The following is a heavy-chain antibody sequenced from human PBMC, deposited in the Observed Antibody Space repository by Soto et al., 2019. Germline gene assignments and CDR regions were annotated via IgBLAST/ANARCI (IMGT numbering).Heavy chain of an antibody. D-gene: IGHD6-13*01. CDR1: GFTFSSYA. V-gene: IGHV3-30-3*01. CDR2: ISYDGSNK. J-gene: IGHJ1*01. Sequence: QVQLVESGGGVVQPGRSLRLSCAASGFTFSSYAMHWVRQAPGKGLEWVAVISYDGSNKYYADSVKGRFTISRDNSKNTLYLQMNSLRAEDTAVYYCARDIESSSWFTAEYFPHWGQGTLVTVSS. CDR3: ARDIESSSWFTAEYFPH.